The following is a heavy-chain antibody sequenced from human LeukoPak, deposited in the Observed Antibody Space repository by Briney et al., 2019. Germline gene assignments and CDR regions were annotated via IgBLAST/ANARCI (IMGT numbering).Heavy chain of an antibody. D-gene: IGHD3-10*01. J-gene: IGHJ4*02. CDR1: GFTFSSYP. Sequence: GGSLRLSCAASGFTFSSYPMSWVRQAPGKGLEWVSAISGSGGSTYYADSVKGRFTISRDNSKNTLYLQMNSLRAEDTAVYYCAKGGAYYYGSGSYDFDYWGQGTLVTVSS. CDR2: ISGSGGST. V-gene: IGHV3-23*01. CDR3: AKGGAYYYGSGSYDFDY.